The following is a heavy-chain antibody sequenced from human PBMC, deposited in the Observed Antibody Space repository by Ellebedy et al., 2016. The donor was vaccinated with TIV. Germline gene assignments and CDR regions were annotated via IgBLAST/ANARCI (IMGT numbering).Heavy chain of an antibody. D-gene: IGHD5-24*01. CDR2: INPNSGGT. CDR3: ARDGRDGYNFFMKM. V-gene: IGHV1-2*04. CDR1: GYTFTGYY. J-gene: IGHJ4*02. Sequence: AASVKVSCKASGYTFTGYYMHWVRQAPGQGLEWMGWINPNSGGTNYAQKFQGWVTMTRDTSISTAYMELSRLRSDDTAVYYCARDGRDGYNFFMKMWGQGTLVTVSS.